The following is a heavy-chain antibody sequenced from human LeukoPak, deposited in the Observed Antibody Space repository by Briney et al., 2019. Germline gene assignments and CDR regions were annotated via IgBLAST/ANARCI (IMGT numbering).Heavy chain of an antibody. J-gene: IGHJ6*04. D-gene: IGHD4-11*01. Sequence: GGSLRLSCAASGFTFSSYAMHWVRQAPGKGLEWVAVISYDGSNKYYAGSVKGRFTISRDNSKNTLYLQMNSLRAEDTAVYYCARVLQTKSVYYYGMDVWGKGTTVTVSS. CDR1: GFTFSSYA. CDR3: ARVLQTKSVYYYGMDV. CDR2: ISYDGSNK. V-gene: IGHV3-30*04.